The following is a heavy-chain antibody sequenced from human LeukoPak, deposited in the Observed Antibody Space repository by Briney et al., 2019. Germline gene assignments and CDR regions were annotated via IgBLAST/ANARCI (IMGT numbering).Heavy chain of an antibody. Sequence: SETLSLTCAVSGVSITNSNWWTWVRQPPGKGLEWIGEIHHSGNSNYSPSLKSRVTISVDKSENQFSLRLSSVTAADTAIYYCARTYCSSTSCFYFDYWGQGTQVTVSS. CDR2: IHHSGNS. J-gene: IGHJ4*02. CDR3: ARTYCSSTSCFYFDY. CDR1: GVSITNSNW. V-gene: IGHV4-4*02. D-gene: IGHD2-2*01.